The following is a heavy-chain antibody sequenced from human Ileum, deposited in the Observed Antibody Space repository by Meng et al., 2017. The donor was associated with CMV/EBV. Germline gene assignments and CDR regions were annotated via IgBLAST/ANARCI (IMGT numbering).Heavy chain of an antibody. D-gene: IGHD4-17*01. V-gene: IGHV1-46*01. CDR2: FNPSGGYT. CDR3: ARARDYGPIDY. Sequence: QVQRVQVGAEVKKPGASVKVSCKASGYTFTSYYMHWVRQAPGQGLEWMGVFNPSGGYTNYAQDFKGRVTMTRDTSTTTVSMDLSSLRSEDTAVYYCARARDYGPIDYWGQGTLVTVSS. CDR1: GYTFTSYY. J-gene: IGHJ4*02.